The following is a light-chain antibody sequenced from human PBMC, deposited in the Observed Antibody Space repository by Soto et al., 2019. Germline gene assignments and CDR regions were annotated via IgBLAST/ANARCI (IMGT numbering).Light chain of an antibody. J-gene: IGKJ5*01. CDR3: QQYESLPLT. Sequence: DIQMTQSPSSLSASVGARVTITCQASQDINKNLIWYQQKPGKAPKLLIYDASDLETGVPSRFSGSGSGTGCTFTISGLQPEDVATYYCQQYESLPLTLGQGTRLEIK. CDR1: QDINKN. CDR2: DAS. V-gene: IGKV1-33*01.